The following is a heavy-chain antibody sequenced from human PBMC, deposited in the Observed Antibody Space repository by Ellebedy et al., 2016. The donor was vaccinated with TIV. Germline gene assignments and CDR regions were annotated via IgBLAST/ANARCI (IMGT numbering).Heavy chain of an antibody. J-gene: IGHJ3*02. CDR1: GFTFSTYT. CDR2: ISYDGSNK. CDR3: ARDNRGRNPNDAFDI. D-gene: IGHD1-26*01. Sequence: GESLKISCAASGFTFSTYTLHWVRQAPGKGLEWVAVISYDGSNKYYADSVKGRFTISRDNSKNTLYLQMNSLRAEDTAVYYCARDNRGRNPNDAFDIWGQGTMVTVSS. V-gene: IGHV3-30*04.